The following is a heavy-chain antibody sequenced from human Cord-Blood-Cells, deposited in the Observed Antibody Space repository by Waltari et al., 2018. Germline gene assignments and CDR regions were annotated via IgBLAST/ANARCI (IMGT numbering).Heavy chain of an antibody. J-gene: IGHJ4*02. CDR2: INPNSGGT. Sequence: QVQLVQSGAEVKKPGASVKVSCKASGYTFTGYYMHWVRQAPGPGLEWMGWINPNSGGTNYAQKFQGRVTMTRDTSISTAYMELSRLRSDDTAVYYCARVSRSGNYDILTGNLDYWGQGTLVTVSS. V-gene: IGHV1-2*02. CDR1: GYTFTGYY. D-gene: IGHD3-9*01. CDR3: ARVSRSGNYDILTGNLDY.